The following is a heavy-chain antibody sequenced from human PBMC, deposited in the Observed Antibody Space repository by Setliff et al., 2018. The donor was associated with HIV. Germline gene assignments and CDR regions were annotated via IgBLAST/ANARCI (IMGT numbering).Heavy chain of an antibody. V-gene: IGHV3-48*04. J-gene: IGHJ6*02. Sequence: PGGSLRLSCAASGFTFSTYSMNWVRQSPGKGLEWVSYISGSTVYYADSAKGRFTISRDNAKNSLYLQMNSLRAEDTAVYYCAILDVDTTMVIYYGMDVWGQGTTVTVSS. CDR2: ISGSTV. D-gene: IGHD5-18*01. CDR3: AILDVDTTMVIYYGMDV. CDR1: GFTFSTYS.